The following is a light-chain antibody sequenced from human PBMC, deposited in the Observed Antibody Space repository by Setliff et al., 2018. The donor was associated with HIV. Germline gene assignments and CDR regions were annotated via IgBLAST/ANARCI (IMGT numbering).Light chain of an antibody. CDR1: ETVSSN. CDR2: GAS. CDR3: QHYNNWPPMYT. Sequence: EIVMTQSPGTLSVSPGERATLSCRASETVSSNLAWYRQKPGQAPRLLIYGASTRATGIPARFSGSGSGTEFTLTIRSLQSEDFAVYYCQHYNNWPPMYTFGQGTKVDIK. J-gene: IGKJ2*01. V-gene: IGKV3-15*01.